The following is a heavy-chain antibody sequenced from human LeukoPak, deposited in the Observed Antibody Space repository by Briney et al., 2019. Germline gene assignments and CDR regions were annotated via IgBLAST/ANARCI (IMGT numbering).Heavy chain of an antibody. J-gene: IGHJ4*02. V-gene: IGHV4-4*07. Sequence: SETLSLTCTVSGGSISSYYWSWIRQPAGKGLEWIGRIYTSGSTNYNPSLKSRVTMSVDTSKNQFSLKLSSVTAADTAVYYCARDRLDSGSYLFDYWGQGTLVTVSS. CDR2: IYTSGST. CDR1: GGSISSYY. D-gene: IGHD1-26*01. CDR3: ARDRLDSGSYLFDY.